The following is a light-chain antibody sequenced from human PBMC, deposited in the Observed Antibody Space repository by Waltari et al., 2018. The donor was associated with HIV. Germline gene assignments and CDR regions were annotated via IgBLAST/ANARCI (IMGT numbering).Light chain of an antibody. CDR1: DLGGTI. CDR3: QVWDSTSDRPA. J-gene: IGLJ3*02. CDR2: GDR. V-gene: IGLV3-21*03. Sequence: SYVLTQPPSVSVAPGNTPRISCGGDDLGGTIVHWYQRKPGQAPVMVLDGDRDRPSGIPERLSGSNSGDTATLTINKVEAEDEADYFCQVWDSTSDRPAFGGGTKLTVL.